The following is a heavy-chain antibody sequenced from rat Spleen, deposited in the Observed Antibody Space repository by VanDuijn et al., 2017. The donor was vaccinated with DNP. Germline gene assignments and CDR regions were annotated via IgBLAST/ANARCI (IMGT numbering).Heavy chain of an antibody. V-gene: IGHV5S13*01. Sequence: EVQLVDSGGDLVQPGRSLKLSCAASGFNFSYYGMAWVRQAPTKGLEWVASISTSGGNTYYRDSVKGRFIISRDNVKNILYLQMDSLRSEDTATYYCASLWTLAYWGQGTLVTVSS. D-gene: IGHD1-3*01. CDR1: GFNFSYYG. CDR2: ISTSGGNT. CDR3: ASLWTLAY. J-gene: IGHJ3*01.